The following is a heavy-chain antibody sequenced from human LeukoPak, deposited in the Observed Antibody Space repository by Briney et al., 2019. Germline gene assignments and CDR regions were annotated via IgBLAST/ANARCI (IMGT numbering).Heavy chain of an antibody. CDR2: FDPEDGET. CDR1: GYTLTELS. CDR3: ATSMVRAVISDLDY. J-gene: IGHJ4*02. Sequence: ASVKVSCKVSGYTLTELSMHWVRQAPGKGLEWMGGFDPEDGETIYAQKFQGRVTMTEDTSTDTAYMELSSLRSEDTAVYYCATSMVRAVISDLDYWGQGTLVTVSS. V-gene: IGHV1-24*01. D-gene: IGHD3-10*01.